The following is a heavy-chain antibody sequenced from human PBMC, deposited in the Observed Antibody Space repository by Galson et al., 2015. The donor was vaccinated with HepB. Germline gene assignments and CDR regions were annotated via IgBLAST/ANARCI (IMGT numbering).Heavy chain of an antibody. J-gene: IGHJ4*02. D-gene: IGHD5-12*01. CDR3: TRGRKGVDTAMGGYSGYDFDPLVVID. CDR1: GFAFGDYA. V-gene: IGHV3-49*03. Sequence: SLRLSCAASGFAFGDYAMSWFRQAPGKGLEWVGFIRSKAYGGTTEYAASVKGRFTISRDDSKSIAYLQMNSLKTEDTAVYYCTRGRKGVDTAMGGYSGYDFDPLVVIDWGQGTLVTVSS. CDR2: IRSKAYGGTT.